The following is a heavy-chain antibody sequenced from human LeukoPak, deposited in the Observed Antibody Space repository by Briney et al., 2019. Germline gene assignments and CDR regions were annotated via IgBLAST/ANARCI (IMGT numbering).Heavy chain of an antibody. J-gene: IGHJ4*02. V-gene: IGHV3-7*03. Sequence: QPGGSLRLSCAPSGFTFSSYWMSWVRQAPGKGLEWVANIKPDGSEKYSVDSVKGRFTISRDNAKNSLYLQMNSLRADDTAVYYCVRDSSGVGVDSWGQGTLVTVSS. D-gene: IGHD3-10*01. CDR3: VRDSSGVGVDS. CDR2: IKPDGSEK. CDR1: GFTFSSYW.